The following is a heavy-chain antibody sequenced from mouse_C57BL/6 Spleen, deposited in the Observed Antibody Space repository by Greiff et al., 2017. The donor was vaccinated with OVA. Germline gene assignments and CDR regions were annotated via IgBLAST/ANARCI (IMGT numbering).Heavy chain of an antibody. J-gene: IGHJ1*03. CDR2: IRNKANGYTT. CDR1: GFTFTDYY. CDR3: ARYDGNYWYFDV. V-gene: IGHV7-3*01. D-gene: IGHD1-1*01. Sequence: DVHLVESGGGLVQPGGSLSLSCAASGFTFTDYYMSWVRQPPGKALEWLGFIRNKANGYTTEYSASVKGRFTISRDNSQSILYLQMNALRAEDSATYYCARYDGNYWYFDVWGTGTTVTVSS.